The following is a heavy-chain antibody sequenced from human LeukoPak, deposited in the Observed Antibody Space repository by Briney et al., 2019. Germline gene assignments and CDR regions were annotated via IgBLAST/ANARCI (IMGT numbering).Heavy chain of an antibody. CDR1: GGSISSGSYY. D-gene: IGHD3-3*01. CDR2: IYTSGST. Sequence: SQTLSLTCTVSGGSISSGSYYWSWIRQPAGKGLEWIGRIYTSGSTSYNPSLKSRVTISVDTSKNQFSLKLSSVTAADTAVYYCARDLYDFWSGYYLDYWGQGTLVTVSS. CDR3: ARDLYDFWSGYYLDY. J-gene: IGHJ4*02. V-gene: IGHV4-61*02.